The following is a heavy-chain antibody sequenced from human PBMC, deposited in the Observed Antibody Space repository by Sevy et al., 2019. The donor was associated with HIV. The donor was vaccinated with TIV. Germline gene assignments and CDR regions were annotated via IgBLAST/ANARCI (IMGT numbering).Heavy chain of an antibody. CDR2: IRYDGSNK. Sequence: GGSLRLSCAASGFTFSSYGMHWVRQAPGKGLEWVAFIRYDGSNKYYADSVKGRFTISRDNSKNTLYLQMNGLRAEDTAVYYCGSGSSWQFDYWGQGTLVTVSS. D-gene: IGHD6-13*01. V-gene: IGHV3-30*02. CDR3: GSGSSWQFDY. J-gene: IGHJ4*02. CDR1: GFTFSSYG.